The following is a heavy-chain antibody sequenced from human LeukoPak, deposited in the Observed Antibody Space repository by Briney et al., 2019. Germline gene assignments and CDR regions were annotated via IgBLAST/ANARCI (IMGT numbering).Heavy chain of an antibody. Sequence: AGGSLRLSCAASGFTFDSYGIHWVRQAPGKGLDWVAFIHYDGSQKYYTDSVKGRFTISRDNSKNTVSLQMNSLRAEDTAVYYRAKVYPLLGSTGVLLVYWGQGTLVTVSS. CDR3: AKVYPLLGSTGVLLVY. J-gene: IGHJ4*02. CDR2: IHYDGSQK. CDR1: GFTFDSYG. D-gene: IGHD1-14*01. V-gene: IGHV3-30*02.